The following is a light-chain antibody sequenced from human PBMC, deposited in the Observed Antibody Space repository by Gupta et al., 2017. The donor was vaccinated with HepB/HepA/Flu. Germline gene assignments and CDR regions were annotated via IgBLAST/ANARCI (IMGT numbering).Light chain of an antibody. J-gene: IGKJ1*01. CDR1: QSVNDW. Sequence: DIEMTQSPSTLSASLGDRVTITCRASQSVNDWLAWYQHKPGSAPKLLIAKASNLETGVPTRFSGSGSGTEFTLIITSLQPDDSATYFCLRYNGYSWTFGQGTKVEIK. CDR2: KAS. CDR3: LRYNGYSWT. V-gene: IGKV1-5*03.